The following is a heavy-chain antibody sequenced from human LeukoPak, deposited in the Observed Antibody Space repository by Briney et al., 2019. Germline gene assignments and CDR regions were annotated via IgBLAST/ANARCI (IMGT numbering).Heavy chain of an antibody. J-gene: IGHJ4*02. V-gene: IGHV1-8*01. Sequence: ASVKVSFKASGYTFTSYDINWVRQATGQGLEWMGWMNPNSGNTGYAQKFQGRVTMTRNTSISTAYMELSSLRSEDTAVYYCARRYFDWLLGVYYFDYWGQGTLVTVSS. CDR3: ARRYFDWLLGVYYFDY. CDR2: MNPNSGNT. D-gene: IGHD3-9*01. CDR1: GYTFTSYD.